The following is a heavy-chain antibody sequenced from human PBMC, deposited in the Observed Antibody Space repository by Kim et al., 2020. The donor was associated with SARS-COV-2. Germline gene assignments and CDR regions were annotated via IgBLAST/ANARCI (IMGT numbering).Heavy chain of an antibody. D-gene: IGHD2-2*01. V-gene: IGHV3-11*06. J-gene: IGHJ6*02. CDR3: ARDLPAAAIATDYYYYGMDV. Sequence: RFTISRDNAKNSLYLQMNSLRAEDTAVYYCARDLPAAAIATDYYYYGMDVWGQGTTVTVSS.